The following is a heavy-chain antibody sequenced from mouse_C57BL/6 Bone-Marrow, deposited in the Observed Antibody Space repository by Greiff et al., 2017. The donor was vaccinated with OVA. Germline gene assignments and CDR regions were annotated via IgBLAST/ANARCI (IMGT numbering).Heavy chain of an antibody. CDR2: IRLKSDNYAT. CDR1: GFTFSNYW. J-gene: IGHJ2*01. CDR3: TKYGNYVSVLD. D-gene: IGHD2-10*02. Sequence: EVNLVESGGGLVQPGGSMKLSCVASGFTFSNYWMNWVRQSPEKGLEWVAQIRLKSDNYATHYAESVKGRFTISRDDSKSSVYLQMNNLRAEDTGIYYCTKYGNYVSVLDWGQGTTLTVSS. V-gene: IGHV6-3*01.